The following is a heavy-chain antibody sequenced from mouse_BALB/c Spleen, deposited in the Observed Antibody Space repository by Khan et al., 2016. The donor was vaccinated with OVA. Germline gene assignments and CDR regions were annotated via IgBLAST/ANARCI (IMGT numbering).Heavy chain of an antibody. V-gene: IGHV3-2*02. CDR2: ISYSGRT. CDR3: ARSVTITTVVATDFDY. CDR1: GYSITSDYA. J-gene: IGHJ2*01. D-gene: IGHD1-1*01. Sequence: EVQLVESGPGLVKPPQSLSLTCTVTGYSITSDYAWNWIRQFPGNKLEWMGYISYSGRTSYNPSLKSRISITRDTSKNQFFLQLNSVTTEDTATYYCARSVTITTVVATDFDYWGQGTTLTVSS.